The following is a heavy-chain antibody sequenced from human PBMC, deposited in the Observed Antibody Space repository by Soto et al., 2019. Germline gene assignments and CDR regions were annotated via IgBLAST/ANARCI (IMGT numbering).Heavy chain of an antibody. V-gene: IGHV1-3*01. J-gene: IGHJ4*02. D-gene: IGHD3-10*01. CDR2: INAGNGNT. Sequence: QVQLVQSGAEVKKPGASVKVSCKASGYTFTSYAMHWVRQATGQRLEWMGWINAGNGNTKYSQKFQGRVTITRDTSASTAYMELSSLRSEDTAVYYCARDFAWFGELIASDYWGQGTLVTVSS. CDR3: ARDFAWFGELIASDY. CDR1: GYTFTSYA.